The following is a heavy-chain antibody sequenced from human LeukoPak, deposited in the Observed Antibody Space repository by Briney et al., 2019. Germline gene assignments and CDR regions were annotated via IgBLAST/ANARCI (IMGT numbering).Heavy chain of an antibody. CDR1: GGSISSGSCY. J-gene: IGHJ6*03. CDR2: IYTSGST. Sequence: SSETLSLTCTVSGGSISSGSCYWSWIRQPAGKGLEWIGRIYTSGSTNYNPSLKSRVTISVDTSKNQFSLKLSSVTAADTAVYYCAREIVVVPAAPVYYYMDVWGKGTTVTVSS. D-gene: IGHD2-2*01. V-gene: IGHV4-61*02. CDR3: AREIVVVPAAPVYYYMDV.